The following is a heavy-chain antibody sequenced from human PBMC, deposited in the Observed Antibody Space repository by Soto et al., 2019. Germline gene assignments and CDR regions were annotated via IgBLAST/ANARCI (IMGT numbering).Heavy chain of an antibody. CDR2: IWSGGAI. Sequence: AQLVESGGDLVQPGGSLRLSCSVSAFTVSNNYMSWVRQAPGKGLEWVALIWSGGAIGYVDSVRGRFTISRDNSKNTLYLQMSSLRVEDTAVYYCAGGPNRGYWGQGTLVTVSP. CDR3: AGGPNRGY. V-gene: IGHV3-66*01. J-gene: IGHJ4*02. CDR1: AFTVSNNY. D-gene: IGHD3-10*01.